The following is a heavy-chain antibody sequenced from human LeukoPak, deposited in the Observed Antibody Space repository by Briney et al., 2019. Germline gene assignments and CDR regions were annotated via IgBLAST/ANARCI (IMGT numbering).Heavy chain of an antibody. CDR2: IGTAGDT. Sequence: PGGSLRLSCAASGFTFSSYDMNWVRHATGKGLEWVSAIGTAGDTYYPGSVKGRFTISRENAKNSLYLQMNSLRAGDTAVYYCARAGTPWAFDIWGQGTMVTVSS. V-gene: IGHV3-13*01. D-gene: IGHD1-1*01. J-gene: IGHJ3*02. CDR3: ARAGTPWAFDI. CDR1: GFTFSSYD.